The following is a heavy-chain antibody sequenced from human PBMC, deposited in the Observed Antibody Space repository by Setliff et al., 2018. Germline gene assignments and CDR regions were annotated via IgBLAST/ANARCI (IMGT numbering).Heavy chain of an antibody. CDR3: ARDQYNFWSGYFYESSWFDP. V-gene: IGHV1-2*04. CDR1: GYTFTSYG. Sequence: GASVKVSCQASGYTFTSYGISWVRQAPGQGLEWMGWINPNSGGTNYAQKFQGWVTMTRDTSISTAYMELSRLRSDDTAVYYCARDQYNFWSGYFYESSWFDPWGQGTLVTVSS. CDR2: INPNSGGT. D-gene: IGHD3-3*01. J-gene: IGHJ5*02.